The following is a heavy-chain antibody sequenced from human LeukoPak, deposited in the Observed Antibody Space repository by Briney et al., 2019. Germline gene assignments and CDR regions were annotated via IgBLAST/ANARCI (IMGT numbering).Heavy chain of an antibody. D-gene: IGHD3-10*01. CDR3: ARNKWFGELPFDY. V-gene: IGHV1-3*01. J-gene: IGHJ4*02. Sequence: ASVKVSCKASGYTFTSYAMHWVRQAPGQRLEWMGWINAGNGNTKYSQKFQGRVTITRDTSASTAYMELSSLRSEDTAVYDCARNKWFGELPFDYWGQGTLVTVSS. CDR2: INAGNGNT. CDR1: GYTFTSYA.